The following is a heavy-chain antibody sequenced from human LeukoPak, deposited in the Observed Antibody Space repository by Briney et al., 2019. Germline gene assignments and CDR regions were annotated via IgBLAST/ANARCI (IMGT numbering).Heavy chain of an antibody. J-gene: IGHJ4*02. CDR1: GYSLTELS. D-gene: IGHD5-24*01. V-gene: IGHV1-24*01. CDR3: ARIDRGGYNYPFYFDH. CDR2: FDPDDGET. Sequence: ASVKVSCKVSGYSLTELSIHWVRQAPGKGLEWMGGFDPDDGETIYAQKFQGRVTMTEDTSAGIAYLELSSLKSEDTAIYYCARIDRGGYNYPFYFDHWGQGTLVTVSS.